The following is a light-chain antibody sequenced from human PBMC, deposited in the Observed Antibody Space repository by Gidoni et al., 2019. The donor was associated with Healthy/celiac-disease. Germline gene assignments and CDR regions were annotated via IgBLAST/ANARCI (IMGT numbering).Light chain of an antibody. V-gene: IGKV1-5*03. CDR1: QSISSW. CDR3: QQYNSYST. CDR2: KAS. J-gene: IGKJ1*01. Sequence: DIQMTQSPSTLSASVGDRVTITCRASQSISSWLAWYQQKPGKAPKLLIYKASSLESEVPSRFSGSGSGTEFTLTISSLQPDDFATYYCQQYNSYSTFXXXTKVEIK.